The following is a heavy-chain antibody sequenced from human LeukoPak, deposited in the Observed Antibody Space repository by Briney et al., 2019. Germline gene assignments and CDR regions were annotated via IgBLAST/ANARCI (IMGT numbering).Heavy chain of an antibody. Sequence: SETLCLTCTVSGGSIRFFCLTWVRQTSGKGLEWIGHFGSNGTTTYTPSLQSRVTMSLDASKKEFSLKLRSVTAADTAMYYCARDQNTWSYRYYYYMDVWGKGTTVTVS. CDR1: GGSIRFFC. CDR3: ARDQNTWSYRYYYYMDV. V-gene: IGHV4-59*01. D-gene: IGHD3-16*01. CDR2: FGSNGTT. J-gene: IGHJ6*03.